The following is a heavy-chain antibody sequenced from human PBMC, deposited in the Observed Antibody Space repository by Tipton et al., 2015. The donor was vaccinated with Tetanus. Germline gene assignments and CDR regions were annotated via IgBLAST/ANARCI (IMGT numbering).Heavy chain of an antibody. CDR1: GFTFRTYG. Sequence: SLRLSCAASGFTFRTYGMSWVRQAPGKGLEWVSSLSGSEKDPYNKDSVKGRFTVSRDDSKNTLYLQLSSLRVEDTAAYYCVNHLIPGRAYFDSWGLGTLVNVSS. V-gene: IGHV3-23*01. J-gene: IGHJ4*02. CDR2: LSGSEKDP. D-gene: IGHD2-2*01. CDR3: VNHLIPGRAYFDS.